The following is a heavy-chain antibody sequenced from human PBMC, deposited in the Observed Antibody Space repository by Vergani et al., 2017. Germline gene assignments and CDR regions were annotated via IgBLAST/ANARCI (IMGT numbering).Heavy chain of an antibody. V-gene: IGHV1-46*03. CDR2: INPSGGHT. J-gene: IGHJ4*02. Sequence: QVQVVQSGAAVKKSGASVKVSCKTSAYTFSNYYMPWVRQAPGQGLEWMGIINPSGGHTNYAQKFQGRVTMTRDTSTSPVYMELSSLRSEDTAIYYCARGDYGILTGYRYWGQGTLVTVSA. CDR3: ARGDYGILTGYRY. D-gene: IGHD3-9*01. CDR1: AYTFSNYY.